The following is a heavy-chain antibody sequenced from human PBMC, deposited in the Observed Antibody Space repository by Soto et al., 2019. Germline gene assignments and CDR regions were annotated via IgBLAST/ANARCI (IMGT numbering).Heavy chain of an antibody. V-gene: IGHV5-51*01. CDR1: GYSFTRYW. CDR2: IYPGDSDT. CDR3: ARGLNDAFDI. J-gene: IGHJ3*02. Sequence: PWESLTISCTCSGYSFTRYWIGWVRQMPGKGLEWMGIIYPGDSDTRYSPSFQGQVTISADKSISTAYLQWSSLKASDTAMYYCARGLNDAFDIWGQGTMVTVSS.